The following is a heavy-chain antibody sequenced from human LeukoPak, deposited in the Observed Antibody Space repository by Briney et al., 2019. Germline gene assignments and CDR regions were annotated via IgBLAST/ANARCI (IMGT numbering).Heavy chain of an antibody. D-gene: IGHD5-12*01. V-gene: IGHV3-23*01. CDR2: ISGRGGNT. CDR3: AKGLHQFDY. J-gene: IGHJ4*02. Sequence: PGGSLVLSWAASGFSFSRYAMSWVRAAPGKGLGGGSSISGRGGNTYYAGSVKGRFTISRDNSKNTLFLQMNSLRAEDTAVYYCAKGLHQFDYWGQGTLVPVSS. CDR1: GFSFSRYA.